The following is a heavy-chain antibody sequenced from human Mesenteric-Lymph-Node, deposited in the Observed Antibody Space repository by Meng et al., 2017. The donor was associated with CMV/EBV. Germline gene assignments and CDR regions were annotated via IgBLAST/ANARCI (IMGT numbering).Heavy chain of an antibody. CDR1: GFTFKNFE. CDR2: ISSSGDTT. J-gene: IGHJ5*02. Sequence: GESLKISCAASGFTFKNFEMYWVRQAPGKGLEWVSYISSSGDTTYYADSVRGRFTISRDNAKNSLYLQMNSLRAEDTAVYYCARAFSSSPGQNWFDPWGQGTLVTVSS. D-gene: IGHD6-6*01. V-gene: IGHV3-48*03. CDR3: ARAFSSSPGQNWFDP.